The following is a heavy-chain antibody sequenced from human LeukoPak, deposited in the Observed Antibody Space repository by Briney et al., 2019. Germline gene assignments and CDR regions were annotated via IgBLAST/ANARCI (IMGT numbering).Heavy chain of an antibody. CDR1: GGSISSGAYF. D-gene: IGHD2-15*01. V-gene: IGHV3-7*01. CDR3: ARDHVVDGLVFDY. Sequence: PSETLSLTCTVFGGSISSGAYFWGWIRQPPGKGLEWVANINQYGSERNYVDSVKGRFTISRDNAKSSLYLQMNSLRAEDTAIYYCARDHVVDGLVFDYWGQGTLVTVSS. CDR2: INQYGSER. J-gene: IGHJ4*02.